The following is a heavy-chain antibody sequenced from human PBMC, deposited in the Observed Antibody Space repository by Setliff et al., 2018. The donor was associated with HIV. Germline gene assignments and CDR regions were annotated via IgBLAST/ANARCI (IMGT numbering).Heavy chain of an antibody. CDR1: GASISSNT. V-gene: IGHV4-59*01. D-gene: IGHD2-15*01. CDR3: VVYFIGNGGRGL. Sequence: SETLSLTCIVSGASISSNTWSWIRQAPGKGLQWIGFIYNSVTTNYNPSLRSRVTISLDTSTSQFSLRLNSVTAADTAHYFCVVYFIGNGGRGLWGQGTQVTVSS. J-gene: IGHJ4*02. CDR2: IYNSVTT.